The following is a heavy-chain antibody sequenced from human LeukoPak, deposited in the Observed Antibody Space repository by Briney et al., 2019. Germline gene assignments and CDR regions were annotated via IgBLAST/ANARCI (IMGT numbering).Heavy chain of an antibody. CDR1: GGSISSSSYY. CDR3: ARQMPYYYGSGSYCFDY. J-gene: IGHJ4*02. Sequence: SETLSLTCTVSGGSISSSSYYWGWIRQPPGKGLEWIGRIYYSGSTYYNPSLKRRVTISVDTSKNQFSLKLSSVTAADTAVYYCARQMPYYYGSGSYCFDYWGQGTLVTVSS. V-gene: IGHV4-39*01. CDR2: IYYSGST. D-gene: IGHD3-10*01.